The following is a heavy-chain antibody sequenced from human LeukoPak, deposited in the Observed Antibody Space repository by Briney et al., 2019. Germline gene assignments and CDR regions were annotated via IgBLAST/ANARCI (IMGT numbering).Heavy chain of an antibody. CDR3: ARDRVLVATRYYYYGMDV. V-gene: IGHV3-30-3*01. D-gene: IGHD5-12*01. Sequence: PGGSLRLSCAASGFTFSSYAMHWVRQAPGKGLEWVAVISYDGSNKYYADSVKGRFTISRDNSKNTLYLQMNSLRAEDTAVYYCARDRVLVATRYYYYGMDVWGQGTTVTASS. J-gene: IGHJ6*02. CDR1: GFTFSSYA. CDR2: ISYDGSNK.